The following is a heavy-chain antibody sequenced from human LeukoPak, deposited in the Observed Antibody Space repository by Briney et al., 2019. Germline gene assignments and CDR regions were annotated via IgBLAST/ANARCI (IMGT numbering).Heavy chain of an antibody. CDR2: INHSGST. CDR1: GGSFSGYY. V-gene: IGHV4-34*01. CDR3: VRYTVYFDY. D-gene: IGHD4-11*01. J-gene: IGHJ4*02. Sequence: PSETLSLTCAVYGGSFSGYYWSWIRQPPGKGLEWIGEINHSGSTNYHPSLKNRVTISVDTSKNQFSLKLSSVTAADTAVYYCVRYTVYFDYWGQGTLVTVSS.